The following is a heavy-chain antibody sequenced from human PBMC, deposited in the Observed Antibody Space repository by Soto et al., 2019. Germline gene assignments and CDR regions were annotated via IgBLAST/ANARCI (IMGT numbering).Heavy chain of an antibody. J-gene: IGHJ4*02. CDR2: IFHSGST. Sequence: QVQLQESGPGLVKPSGTLSLTCAVSGGSIRSNNRWSWVRQPPGKGLEWIGEIFHSGSTNYNPSLKTRVTISVDKSKIQFSLKLSSVTAADTAVYYCARVYSGSYSDYWGQGTLVTVSS. V-gene: IGHV4-4*02. CDR3: ARVYSGSYSDY. D-gene: IGHD1-26*01. CDR1: GGSIRSNNR.